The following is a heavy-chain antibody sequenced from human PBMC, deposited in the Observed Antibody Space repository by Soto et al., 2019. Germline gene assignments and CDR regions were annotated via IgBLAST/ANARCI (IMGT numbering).Heavy chain of an antibody. J-gene: IGHJ4*02. V-gene: IGHV3-72*01. CDR3: AKDSSTGAYFDY. D-gene: IGHD1-1*01. CDR1: GFIFSDHF. CDR2: IKNKANSHTT. Sequence: PGGSLRLSCAASGFIFSDHFMDWVRQAPGKGLEWVGRIKNKANSHTTEYAASVKGRFSISRDDSTNSLYLQMNSLKTDDTAVYYCAKDSSTGAYFDYWGQGSLVTVSS.